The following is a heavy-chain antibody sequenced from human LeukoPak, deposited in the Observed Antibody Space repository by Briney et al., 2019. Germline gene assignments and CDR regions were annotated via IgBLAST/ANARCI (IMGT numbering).Heavy chain of an antibody. CDR2: ISGSGGAT. V-gene: IGHV3-23*01. J-gene: IGHJ4*02. Sequence: PGGSLRLSCTASGFTSSTYGMSWVRQAPGKGLEWVSAISGSGGATYYADSVKGRFTFSRDNSKNTLYLQMNSLRAEDTAVYYCAKAAPYYFDYWGQGTLVTVSS. CDR3: AKAAPYYFDY. CDR1: GFTSSTYG.